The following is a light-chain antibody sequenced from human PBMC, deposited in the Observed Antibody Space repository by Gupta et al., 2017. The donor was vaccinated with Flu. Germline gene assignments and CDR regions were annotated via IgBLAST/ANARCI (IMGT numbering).Light chain of an antibody. CDR1: QDIRSD. CDR3: LQHKTFWT. Sequence: IQMTQSPSSLSASVGDRVTITCRASQDIRSDLGWYQQQPGKAPKRLIYAASTLQSGVPSRFSGAGSGTEFTLTISSLQPEDFGTYYCLQHKTFWTFGQGTKVEVK. V-gene: IGKV1-17*01. CDR2: AAS. J-gene: IGKJ1*01.